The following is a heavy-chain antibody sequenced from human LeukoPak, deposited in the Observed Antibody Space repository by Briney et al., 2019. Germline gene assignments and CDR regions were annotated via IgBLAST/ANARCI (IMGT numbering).Heavy chain of an antibody. J-gene: IGHJ4*02. CDR1: GGSISSSGHY. CDR2: ISSSGST. D-gene: IGHD6-6*01. V-gene: IGHV4-39*07. CDR3: ARFSSSLYGPQDY. Sequence: PSETLSLTCTVSGGSISSSGHYWGWIRQPPGKGLEWIGSISSSGSTYYNPSLKSRVTISVDTSKNQFSLKLSSVTAADTAVYCCARFSSSLYGPQDYWRQGTLVTVSS.